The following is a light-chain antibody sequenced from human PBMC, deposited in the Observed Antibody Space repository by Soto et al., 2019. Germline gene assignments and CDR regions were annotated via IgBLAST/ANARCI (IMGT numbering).Light chain of an antibody. V-gene: IGKV3-20*01. Sequence: EIVLTQSPGTLSLSPGERATLSCRASQSVSSSYLAWYQQKPGQAPRLLIYVASSRATGIPDRFSGSGSGTDFTLTISRLDPEDFAVHSCHQYGSSPLTFGGGTKGEIK. J-gene: IGKJ4*01. CDR1: QSVSSSY. CDR2: VAS. CDR3: HQYGSSPLT.